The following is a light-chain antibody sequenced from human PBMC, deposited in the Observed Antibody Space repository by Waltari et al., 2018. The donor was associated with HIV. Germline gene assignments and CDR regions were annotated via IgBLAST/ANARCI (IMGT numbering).Light chain of an antibody. CDR2: DVY. J-gene: IGLJ2*01. CDR3: SSYAGSKNRVV. Sequence: QSALTHSPSASGSPGQAVTISCPGPASDVGAFEYVSWYRQPPGKATKLMIYDVYKRPSGVPDRFSGSKSGNTASLTVSGLQAEDEATYYCSSYAGSKNRVVFGGGTFLTVL. V-gene: IGLV2-8*01. CDR1: ASDVGAFEY.